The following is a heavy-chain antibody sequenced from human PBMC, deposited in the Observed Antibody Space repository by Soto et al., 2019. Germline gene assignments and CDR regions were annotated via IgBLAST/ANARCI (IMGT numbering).Heavy chain of an antibody. CDR2: IHYSGST. J-gene: IGHJ6*02. V-gene: IGHV4-30-4*01. CDR1: GGSTTSGDDY. Sequence: SETLSLTCTVSGGSTTSGDDYWSWIRQPPEKGLEWIAYIHYSGSTYYNPSLKSRVTISVDTSKNQFSLKLSSVTAADTAVYYCARGGYTVTTRYYYGMDVWGQGTTVTVSS. CDR3: ARGGYTVTTRYYYGMDV. D-gene: IGHD4-4*01.